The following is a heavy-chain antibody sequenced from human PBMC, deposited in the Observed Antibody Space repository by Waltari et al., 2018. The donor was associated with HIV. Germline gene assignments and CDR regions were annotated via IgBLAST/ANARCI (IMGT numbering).Heavy chain of an antibody. CDR3: ARGLDILTGYYHWFSDL. D-gene: IGHD3-9*01. J-gene: IGHJ2*01. Sequence: QVQLQESGPGLVKPSQTLSLTCTFSGGSITSGSFYWIWIRQPAGKGLEWIGLVNIRGSANYNPSLRSRVTMSLDTSKNQFSLKLSSVTAADTAVYYCARGLDILTGYYHWFSDLWGRGTLVTVSS. CDR2: VNIRGSA. CDR1: GGSITSGSFY. V-gene: IGHV4-61*02.